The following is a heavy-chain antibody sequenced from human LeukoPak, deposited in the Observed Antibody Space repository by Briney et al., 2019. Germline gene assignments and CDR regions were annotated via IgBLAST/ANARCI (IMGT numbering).Heavy chain of an antibody. D-gene: IGHD2-15*01. CDR1: GGSISSRSYY. J-gene: IGHJ4*02. CDR2: IYYSGST. Sequence: SETLSLTCTVSGGSISSRSYYWGWIRQPPGKGLEWIGTIYYSGSTYYNTSLKSRVTISVDTFNNQFSLKMSSVTAADTAVYYCARHSLDLVCSGGSCYSNRFDYWGQGTLVTVSS. CDR3: ARHSLDLVCSGGSCYSNRFDY. V-gene: IGHV4-39*01.